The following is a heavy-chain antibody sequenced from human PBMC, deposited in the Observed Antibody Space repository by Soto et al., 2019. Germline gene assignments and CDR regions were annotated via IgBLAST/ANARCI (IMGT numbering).Heavy chain of an antibody. V-gene: IGHV3-48*03. Sequence: PGGSLRLSCAASGFTFSSYEMNWVRQAPGKGLEWGSYISSTGNTIYYADSVKGRFTISRDNAKNSLYLQMTSLRAEDTAVDFCARASYGDYFDYWGQGALVTVSS. CDR3: ARASYGDYFDY. J-gene: IGHJ4*02. CDR2: ISSTGNTI. CDR1: GFTFSSYE. D-gene: IGHD4-17*01.